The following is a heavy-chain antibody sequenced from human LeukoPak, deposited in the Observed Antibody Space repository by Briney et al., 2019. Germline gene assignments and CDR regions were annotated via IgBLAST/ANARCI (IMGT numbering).Heavy chain of an antibody. V-gene: IGHV3-30-3*01. D-gene: IGHD3-22*01. CDR3: ASARGSSGYYPDY. CDR2: ISYDGSNK. Sequence: PGGSLRLSCAASGFTFSSYWMHWVRQAPGKGLEWVAVISYDGSNKYYADSVKGRFTISRDNSKNTLYLQMNSLRAEDTAVYYCASARGSSGYYPDYWGQGTLVTVSP. J-gene: IGHJ4*02. CDR1: GFTFSSYW.